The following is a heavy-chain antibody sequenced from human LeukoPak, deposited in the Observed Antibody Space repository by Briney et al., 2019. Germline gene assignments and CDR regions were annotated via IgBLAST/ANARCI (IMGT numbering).Heavy chain of an antibody. CDR2: MYNSGST. CDR3: ARGIESYGDYGY. Sequence: PSETVSLTCTVSGGSISGSYWSWIRQPPGKGLEWIAYMYNSGSTNYNPSLKSRVTISIDTSKNQFSLKLSSLTAAETAIYYCARGIESYGDYGYWGQGILVTVSS. CDR1: GGSISGSY. J-gene: IGHJ4*02. D-gene: IGHD4-17*01. V-gene: IGHV4-59*01.